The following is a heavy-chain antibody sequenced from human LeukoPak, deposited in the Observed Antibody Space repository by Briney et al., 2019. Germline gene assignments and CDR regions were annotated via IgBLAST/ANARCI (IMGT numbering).Heavy chain of an antibody. J-gene: IGHJ4*02. V-gene: IGHV4-31*03. Sequence: SQTLSLTCTVSGGSISSGGYYWSWIRQYPGKGLEWIGYIHYSGSTYYIPSLESRVTISVDTSQNQFSLKLSSVTAADTAVYYCARDLLDLVRGVRYFDSWGQGTLVTVSS. CDR1: GGSISSGGYY. CDR3: ARDLLDLVRGVRYFDS. D-gene: IGHD3-10*01. CDR2: IHYSGST.